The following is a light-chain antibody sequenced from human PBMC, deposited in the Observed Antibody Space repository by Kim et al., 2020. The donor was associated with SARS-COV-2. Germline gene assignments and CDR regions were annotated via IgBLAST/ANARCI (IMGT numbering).Light chain of an antibody. CDR2: AAS. Sequence: ASVGDRVTITCRASQGINTYLAWYQQKPGKVPKALIYAASALQSGVPSRFSGSGSGTDFTLTISSLQPEDVATYYCQKYNSAPLTFGGGTKVDIK. V-gene: IGKV1-27*01. CDR1: QGINTY. CDR3: QKYNSAPLT. J-gene: IGKJ4*01.